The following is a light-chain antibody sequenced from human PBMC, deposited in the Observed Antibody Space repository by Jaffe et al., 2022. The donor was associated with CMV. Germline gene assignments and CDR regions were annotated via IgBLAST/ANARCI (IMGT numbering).Light chain of an antibody. Sequence: QSALTQPPSVSGSPGQSVTISCTGTSSDVGTYYRVSWYQQPPGTAPKLIIYDVSNRPSGVPDRFSGSKSGNTASLTISGLQAEDEADYFCSSYRTTNNWVFGGGTRLTVL. V-gene: IGLV2-18*02. J-gene: IGLJ3*02. CDR2: DVS. CDR1: SSDVGTYYR. CDR3: SSYRTTNNWV.